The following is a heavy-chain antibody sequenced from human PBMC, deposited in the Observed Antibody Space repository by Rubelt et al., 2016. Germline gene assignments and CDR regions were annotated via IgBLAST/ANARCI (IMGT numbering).Heavy chain of an antibody. CDR1: GYTFTGYY. D-gene: IGHD6-19*01. Sequence: QVQLVQSGAEVKKPGASVKVSCKASGYTFTGYYMHWVRQAPGQGLEWVGRINPNRGGTNYAQKFQGRVTMTRDTSITTAYMELSRLRSDDTAVFYCARESSSGWYIDYWGQGTLVTVSS. V-gene: IGHV1-2*06. CDR3: ARESSSGWYIDY. J-gene: IGHJ4*02. CDR2: INPNRGGT.